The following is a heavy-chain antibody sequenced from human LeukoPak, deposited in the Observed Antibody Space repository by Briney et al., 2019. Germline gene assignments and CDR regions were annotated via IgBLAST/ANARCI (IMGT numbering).Heavy chain of an antibody. CDR3: ASSAYYFDY. Sequence: GSLRLSCAASGFTFSSYWMTWVRQAPGKGLEWVANIKEDGSEKHYVDSVQGRFTISRDNAKNSLYLQLNSLRVDDTAVYYCASSAYYFDYWGQGTLVTVSS. CDR1: GFTFSSYW. V-gene: IGHV3-7*01. CDR2: IKEDGSEK. D-gene: IGHD3-10*01. J-gene: IGHJ4*02.